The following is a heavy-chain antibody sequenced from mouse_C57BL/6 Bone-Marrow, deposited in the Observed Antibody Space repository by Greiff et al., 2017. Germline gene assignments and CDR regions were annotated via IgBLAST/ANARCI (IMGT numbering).Heavy chain of an antibody. CDR3: TRSGVNY. J-gene: IGHJ2*01. Sequence: VQRVESGAELVRPGASVTLSCKASGYTFTDYEMHWVKQTPVHGLEWIGAIDPETGGTAYNQKFKGKAILTADKSSSTAYMELRSLTSEDSAVYYCTRSGVNYWGQGTTLTVSS. CDR1: GYTFTDYE. CDR2: IDPETGGT. V-gene: IGHV1-15*01. D-gene: IGHD2-13*01.